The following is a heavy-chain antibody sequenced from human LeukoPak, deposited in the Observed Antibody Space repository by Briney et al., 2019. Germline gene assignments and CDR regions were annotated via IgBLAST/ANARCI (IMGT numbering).Heavy chain of an antibody. V-gene: IGHV5-10-1*01. D-gene: IGHD3-10*01. CDR3: ARTRSGGYYNPYYFDY. CDR1: GYSFTDYW. Sequence: GESLKISCKGSGYSFTDYWISWERQMPGKGLEWMGRIDPSDSYTNYSPSFRGYVTISSDMSISTAYLQWSSLKASDTAIYYCARTRSGGYYNPYYFDYWGQGSLVTVSS. CDR2: IDPSDSYT. J-gene: IGHJ4*02.